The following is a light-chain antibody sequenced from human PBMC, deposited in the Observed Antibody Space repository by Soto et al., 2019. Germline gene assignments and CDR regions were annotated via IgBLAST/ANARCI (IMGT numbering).Light chain of an antibody. CDR3: QQYNNWGT. CDR2: GAS. Sequence: EIVMTQSPATLSVSPGERATLSCRASQSVSSNLAWYQQKPGQAPRLLIYGASTRATGIPARFSGSGSGTECTLTISSLQSEDFAVYYCQQYNNWGTFGHGTKVEIK. V-gene: IGKV3-15*01. CDR1: QSVSSN. J-gene: IGKJ1*01.